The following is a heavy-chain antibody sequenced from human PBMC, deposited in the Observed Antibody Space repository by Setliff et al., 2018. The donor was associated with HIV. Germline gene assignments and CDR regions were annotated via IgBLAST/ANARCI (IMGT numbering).Heavy chain of an antibody. Sequence: PSETLSLTCTVSGGSISRGDYYWNWIRQPAGKGLEWIGHIYTSGSTSGSTNYNPSLKSRVTISVDMSKNQFSLNLNSVTAADTAVYYCVRHHDSDFSGDPDWFDPWGQGILVTVSS. CDR3: VRHHDSDFSGDPDWFDP. J-gene: IGHJ5*02. CDR1: GGSISRGDYY. CDR2: IYTSGSTSGST. V-gene: IGHV4-61*09. D-gene: IGHD2-15*01.